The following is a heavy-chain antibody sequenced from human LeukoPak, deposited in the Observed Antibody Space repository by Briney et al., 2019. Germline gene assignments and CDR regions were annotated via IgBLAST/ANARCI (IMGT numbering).Heavy chain of an antibody. D-gene: IGHD3-10*01. V-gene: IGHV3-30*18. CDR2: LVYDG. J-gene: IGHJ6*02. Sequence: GGSLRLSCEASGFTFSNYGMHWVRQAPGKGLEWVALLVYDGFYADSVKGRFTISRDDSRNTLYLQLSSLRAEDTAVYYCAKDLITMVRGSPMDVWGQGTTVTVSS. CDR3: AKDLITMVRGSPMDV. CDR1: GFTFSNYG.